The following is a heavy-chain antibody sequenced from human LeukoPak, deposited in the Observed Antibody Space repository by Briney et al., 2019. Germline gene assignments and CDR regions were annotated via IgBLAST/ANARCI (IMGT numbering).Heavy chain of an antibody. CDR3: ARVTQYYYDSSGYYPAPYYYYMDV. Sequence: ASVKVSCKASGGTFSSYAISWVRQAPGQGLEWMGGIIPIFGTANYAQKFQGRVTITTDESTGTAYMELSSLRSEDTAVYYCARVTQYYYDSSGYYPAPYYYYMDVWGKGTTVTVSS. V-gene: IGHV1-69*05. D-gene: IGHD3-22*01. CDR1: GGTFSSYA. CDR2: IIPIFGTA. J-gene: IGHJ6*03.